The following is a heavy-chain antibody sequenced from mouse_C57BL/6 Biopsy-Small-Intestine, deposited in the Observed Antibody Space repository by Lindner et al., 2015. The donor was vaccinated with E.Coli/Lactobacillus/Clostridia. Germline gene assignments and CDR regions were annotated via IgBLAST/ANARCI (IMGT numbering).Heavy chain of an antibody. CDR3: AREGGSAYDY. Sequence: VQLQESGPVLVKPGASVKMSCKASGYTFTDYYMNWVKQSHGKSLEWIGVINPYSDDTTYNQKFKGKATLTVDKSSSTAYMELNSPTSEDSVVYYCAREGGSAYDYWGQGTTLTVSS. CDR2: INPYSDDT. J-gene: IGHJ2*01. D-gene: IGHD1-1*01. CDR1: GYTFTDYY. V-gene: IGHV1-19*01.